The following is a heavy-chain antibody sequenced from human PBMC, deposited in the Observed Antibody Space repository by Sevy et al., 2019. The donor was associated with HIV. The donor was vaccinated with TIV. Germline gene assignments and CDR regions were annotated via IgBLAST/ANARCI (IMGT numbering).Heavy chain of an antibody. CDR3: AKDSPSYYDFWSGYYTGMDV. CDR2: ISGSGGST. V-gene: IGHV3-23*01. J-gene: IGHJ6*02. D-gene: IGHD3-3*01. Sequence: GGSLILSCAASGFTFSSYAMSWVRQAPGKGLEWVSAISGSGGSTYYADSVKGRFTISRDNSKNTLYLQMNSLRAEDTAVYYCAKDSPSYYDFWSGYYTGMDVWGQGTTVTVSS. CDR1: GFTFSSYA.